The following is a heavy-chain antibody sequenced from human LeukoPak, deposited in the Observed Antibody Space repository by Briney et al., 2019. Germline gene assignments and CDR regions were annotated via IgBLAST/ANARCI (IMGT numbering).Heavy chain of an antibody. V-gene: IGHV4-34*01. CDR3: ARDSSSWYGNPWWAFDI. Sequence: SETLSLTCAVYGGSFSGYYWSWIRQPPGKGLEWIGYIYHSGSTYYNPSLKSRVTISVDRSKNQFSLKLSSVTAADTAVYYCARDSSSWYGNPWWAFDIWGQGTMVTVSS. J-gene: IGHJ3*02. CDR1: GGSFSGYY. D-gene: IGHD6-13*01. CDR2: IYHSGST.